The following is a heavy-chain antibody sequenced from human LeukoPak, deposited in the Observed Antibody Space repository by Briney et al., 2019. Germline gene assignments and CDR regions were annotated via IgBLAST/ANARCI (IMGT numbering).Heavy chain of an antibody. D-gene: IGHD6-13*01. V-gene: IGHV1-18*01. CDR3: ARDSRSWYYYYYYGMDV. CDR1: GYTFTSYG. CDR2: ISAYNGNT. J-gene: IGHJ6*02. Sequence: ASVKVSCKASGYTFTSYGISWVRQAPGQGLEWMGWISAYNGNTNYAQKLQGRVTMTTDTSTSTAYMELRSLRSDDTAVYYCARDSRSWYYYYYYGMDVWGQGTTVTVSS.